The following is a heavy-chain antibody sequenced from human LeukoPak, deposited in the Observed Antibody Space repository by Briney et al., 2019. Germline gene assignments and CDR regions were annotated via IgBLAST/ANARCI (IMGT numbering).Heavy chain of an antibody. CDR3: ARGGLAIDS. CDR1: GGSISSHY. J-gene: IGHJ4*02. D-gene: IGHD3-16*01. Sequence: PSETLSLTCTVSGGSISSHYWSWIRQPPGKGLELIGYFYNSENTNYNPSLMSRVTISVDPSKNRFSLKLSSVTAADTAVYFCARGGLAIDSWGQGTLVTVSS. V-gene: IGHV4-59*11. CDR2: FYNSENT.